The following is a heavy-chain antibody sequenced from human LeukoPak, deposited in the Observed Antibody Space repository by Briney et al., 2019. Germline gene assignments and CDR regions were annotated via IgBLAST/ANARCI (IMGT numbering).Heavy chain of an antibody. D-gene: IGHD4-17*01. CDR1: GFTFSSYE. J-gene: IGHJ3*02. Sequence: PGGSLRLSCAASGFTFSSYEMNWVRQAPGKGLEWVSYISSSGSTIYYADSVKGRFTISRDNAKNSLYLQMNSLRAEDTAVYYCARDDDYGDYGAFDIWGQGTMVTVSS. CDR3: ARDDDYGDYGAFDI. CDR2: ISSSGSTI. V-gene: IGHV3-48*03.